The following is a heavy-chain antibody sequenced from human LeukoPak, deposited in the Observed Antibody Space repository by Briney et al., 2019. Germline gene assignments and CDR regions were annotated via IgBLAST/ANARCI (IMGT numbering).Heavy chain of an antibody. J-gene: IGHJ3*02. CDR1: GFTFSSYS. D-gene: IGHD3-16*01. Sequence: QPGRSLRLSCAASGFTFSSYSMHWVRQAPGKGLEWVAVISYDGSNKYYADSVKGRFTISRDNSKNTLYLQMNSLRAEDTAVYYCAKESRGRAFDIWGQGTMVTVSS. CDR3: AKESRGRAFDI. V-gene: IGHV3-30*18. CDR2: ISYDGSNK.